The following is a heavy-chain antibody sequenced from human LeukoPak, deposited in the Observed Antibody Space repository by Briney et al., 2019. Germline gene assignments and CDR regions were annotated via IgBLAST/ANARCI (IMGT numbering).Heavy chain of an antibody. D-gene: IGHD2-2*02. V-gene: IGHV1-2*02. CDR1: GYSFTDYF. CDR2: MNPRSGDT. J-gene: IGHJ4*02. CDR3: ARADHGTRSDGFYTLDY. Sequence: ASVKVSCKTSGYSFTDYFMHWVRQAPGQGLECMGWMNPRSGDTNYAQKSQGRVTVTRDTSISTAYMELSRLRSDDTAVYYCARADHGTRSDGFYTLDYWGQGSLVTVSS.